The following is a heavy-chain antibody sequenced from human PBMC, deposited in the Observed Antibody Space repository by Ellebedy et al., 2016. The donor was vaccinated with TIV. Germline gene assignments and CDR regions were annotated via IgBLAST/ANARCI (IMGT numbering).Heavy chain of an antibody. CDR1: GGSISSYY. CDR3: ARSPARVWFDP. D-gene: IGHD2-15*01. Sequence: MPSETLSLTCTVSGGSISSYYWSWILQPPGKGLEWIGYIHYSGSTNSNPSLKSRVTISVDTSKNHFSLRLSSVTAADTAVYYCARSPARVWFDPWGQGTLVTVSS. J-gene: IGHJ5*02. CDR2: IHYSGST. V-gene: IGHV4-59*12.